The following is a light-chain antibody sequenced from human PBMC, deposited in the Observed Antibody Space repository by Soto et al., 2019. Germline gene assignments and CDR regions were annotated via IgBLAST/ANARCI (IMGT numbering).Light chain of an antibody. CDR3: SSYARNYKLV. CDR2: EVN. V-gene: IGLV2-8*01. Sequence: QSALTQPPSASGSPGQSVTISCTGTSSDVGGYNYVSWYQQLPGKAPKLMIYEVNKRPSGVPDRFSGSKSGDTASLTVSGLQAEDEADYYFSSYARNYKLVFGGGTKVTVL. J-gene: IGLJ2*01. CDR1: SSDVGGYNY.